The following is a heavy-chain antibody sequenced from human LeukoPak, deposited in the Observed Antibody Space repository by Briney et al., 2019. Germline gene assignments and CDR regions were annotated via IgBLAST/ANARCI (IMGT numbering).Heavy chain of an antibody. CDR3: ARDGHYYDSSGYAKHDAFDI. J-gene: IGHJ3*02. CDR1: GGSISSYY. V-gene: IGHV4-59*01. Sequence: PSETLSLTCTVSGGSISSYYWSWIRQPPGKGLEWIGYIYYSWGTNYNPSLKSRVTISVDTSKNQFSLKLSSVTAADTAVYYCARDGHYYDSSGYAKHDAFDIWGQGTMVTVSS. D-gene: IGHD3-22*01. CDR2: IYYSWGT.